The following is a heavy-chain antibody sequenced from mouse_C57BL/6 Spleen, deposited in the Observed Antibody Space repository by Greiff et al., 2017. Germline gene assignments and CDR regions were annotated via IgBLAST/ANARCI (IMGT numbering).Heavy chain of an antibody. CDR3: ARSYYGNYYAMDY. V-gene: IGHV1-81*01. CDR1: GYTFTSYG. Sequence: VKLVESGAELARPGASVKLSCKASGYTFTSYGISWVKQRTGQGLEWIGEIYPRSGNTYYNEKFKGKATLTADKSSSTAYMELRSLTSEDSAVYFCARSYYGNYYAMDYWGQGTSVTVSS. D-gene: IGHD1-1*01. CDR2: IYPRSGNT. J-gene: IGHJ4*01.